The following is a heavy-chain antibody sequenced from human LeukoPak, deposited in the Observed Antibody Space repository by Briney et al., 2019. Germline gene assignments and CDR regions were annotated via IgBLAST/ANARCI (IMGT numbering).Heavy chain of an antibody. Sequence: SGGSLRLSWAAAGFCFSIYVMSWVRQAPGKRLEWVSTISGGTSGTHYADSVRGRFTISRDNSKNTLYLQLNSLRADDAAVYYCVKDEWYGSSSYFDFWGQGTLVTVSS. V-gene: IGHV3-23*01. CDR1: GFCFSIYV. CDR2: ISGGTSGT. D-gene: IGHD6-6*01. CDR3: VKDEWYGSSSYFDF. J-gene: IGHJ4*02.